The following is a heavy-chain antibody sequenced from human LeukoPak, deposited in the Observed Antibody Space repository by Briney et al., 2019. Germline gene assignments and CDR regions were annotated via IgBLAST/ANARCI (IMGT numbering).Heavy chain of an antibody. Sequence: GGSLRLSCAASGFTFDDYAMFWVRQAPGKGLEWVSGISWDSKNIGYAASVKGRFTISRDNAKNSLHLQLSSLRAEDAAFYYCARGNRDSSGFYYYYGMDVWGQGTTVTVSS. CDR1: GFTFDDYA. CDR2: ISWDSKNI. V-gene: IGHV3-9*01. D-gene: IGHD6-19*01. CDR3: ARGNRDSSGFYYYYGMDV. J-gene: IGHJ6*02.